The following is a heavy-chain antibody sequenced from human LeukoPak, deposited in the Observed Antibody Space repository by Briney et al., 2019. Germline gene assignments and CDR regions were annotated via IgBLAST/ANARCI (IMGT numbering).Heavy chain of an antibody. CDR1: GFTFGSYS. V-gene: IGHV3-21*04. D-gene: IGHD1-1*01. Sequence: GGSLRLSCAASGFTFGSYSMNWVRQAPGKGLEWVSSISSSSSYIYYADSVKGRFTISRDNAKNTLYLQMNSLRAEDTAVYYCAKDMEVFYYYGMDVWGQGTTVTVSS. CDR3: AKDMEVFYYYGMDV. CDR2: ISSSSSYI. J-gene: IGHJ6*02.